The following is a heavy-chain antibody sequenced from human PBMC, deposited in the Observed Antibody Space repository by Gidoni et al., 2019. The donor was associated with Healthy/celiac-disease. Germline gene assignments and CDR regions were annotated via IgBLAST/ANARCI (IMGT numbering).Heavy chain of an antibody. V-gene: IGHV3-48*03. J-gene: IGHJ3*02. CDR2: ISSSGSTI. Sequence: EVQLVESGGGLVQPGGSMRLSCAASGFTFSSYEMNWVRQALGKGLEWVSYISSSGSTIYYADSVKGRFTISRDNAKNSLYLQMNSLRAEDTAVYYCARDSGLVVVAFDAFDIWGQGTMVTVSS. D-gene: IGHD2-15*01. CDR3: ARDSGLVVVAFDAFDI. CDR1: GFTFSSYE.